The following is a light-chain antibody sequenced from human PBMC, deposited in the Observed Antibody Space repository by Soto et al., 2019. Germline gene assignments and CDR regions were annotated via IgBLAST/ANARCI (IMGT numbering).Light chain of an antibody. Sequence: ELVLTQSPGTLSLSPGERATLSCRASQSVNNNYLAWYQQNPGQAPRLFIYGASSRATGIPDRFSGSGSGTDFTLTISRLEPEDFAVYYCQQYGSSPLTFGGWTKVEIK. J-gene: IGKJ4*01. V-gene: IGKV3-20*01. CDR1: QSVNNNY. CDR2: GAS. CDR3: QQYGSSPLT.